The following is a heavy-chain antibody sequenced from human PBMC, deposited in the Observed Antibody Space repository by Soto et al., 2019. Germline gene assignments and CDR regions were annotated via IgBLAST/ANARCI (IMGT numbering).Heavy chain of an antibody. V-gene: IGHV1-46*01. CDR3: AREEVSWNYAPRRAIDY. D-gene: IGHD1-7*01. J-gene: IGHJ4*02. CDR1: GYTFTSYY. CDR2: INPSGGST. Sequence: QVQLVQSGAEVKKPGASVKVSCKASGYTFTSYYMHWVRQAPGQGLEWMGIINPSGGSTSYAQKFQGRVTMTRDTSTSTVYMELSSLRSEDTAVYYCAREEVSWNYAPRRAIDYWGQGTLVTVSS.